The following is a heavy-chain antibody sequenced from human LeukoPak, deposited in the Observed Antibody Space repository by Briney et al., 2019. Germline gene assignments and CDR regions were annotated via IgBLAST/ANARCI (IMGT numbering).Heavy chain of an antibody. CDR2: IGNSGRDT. CDR3: ARYCGADSCYPGLDY. J-gene: IGHJ4*02. D-gene: IGHD2-15*01. Sequence: GGSLRLSCAASGFTFSSYVMTWVRQAPGWGLEWVSSIGNSGRDTYYADSMKGRFTISRDNSKSTLFLHMSSLRAGDTAIYYCARYCGADSCYPGLDYWGQGALVTVSS. V-gene: IGHV3-23*01. CDR1: GFTFSSYV.